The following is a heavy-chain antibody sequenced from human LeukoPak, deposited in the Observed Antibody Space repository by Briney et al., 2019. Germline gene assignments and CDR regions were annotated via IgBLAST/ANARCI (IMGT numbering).Heavy chain of an antibody. CDR3: VRDGPLEYCTSTRCYFFDY. CDR2: ISYDGSNK. CDR1: GFSFSIYA. V-gene: IGHV3-30-3*01. J-gene: IGHJ4*02. D-gene: IGHD2-2*01. Sequence: GGSLRLSCAASGFSFSIYAMHWVRQAPCKGLEWVAVISYDGSNKYYADSVKGRLSISRDNSKSTLYLQMDSLTADDTAVYYCVRDGPLEYCTSTRCYFFDYWGQGTLVTVSS.